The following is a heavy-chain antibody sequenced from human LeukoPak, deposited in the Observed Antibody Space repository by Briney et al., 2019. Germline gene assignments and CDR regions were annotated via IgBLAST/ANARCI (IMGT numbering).Heavy chain of an antibody. Sequence: PGGSLRLSCAASGFTFDDYAMHWVRQAPGKGLEWVSGISWNSGSIGYADSVKGRFTISRDNAKNSLYLQMNSLRAEDTALYYCAKDRVKGWLQFDAFDIWGQGTMVTVSS. V-gene: IGHV3-9*01. CDR2: ISWNSGSI. CDR3: AKDRVKGWLQFDAFDI. D-gene: IGHD5-24*01. CDR1: GFTFDDYA. J-gene: IGHJ3*02.